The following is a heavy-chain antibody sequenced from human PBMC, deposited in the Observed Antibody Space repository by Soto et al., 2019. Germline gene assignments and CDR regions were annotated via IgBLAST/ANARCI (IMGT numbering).Heavy chain of an antibody. J-gene: IGHJ5*02. CDR1: GGSFSGYY. CDR3: ARGSITMVRGVLEWFDP. V-gene: IGHV4-34*01. D-gene: IGHD3-10*01. Sequence: SETLSLTCAVYGGSFSGYYWSWIRQPPGKGLEWIGEINHSGSTNYNPSLKSRVTISVDTSKNQFSLKLSSVTAADTAVYYCARGSITMVRGVLEWFDPWGQGTLVTVSS. CDR2: INHSGST.